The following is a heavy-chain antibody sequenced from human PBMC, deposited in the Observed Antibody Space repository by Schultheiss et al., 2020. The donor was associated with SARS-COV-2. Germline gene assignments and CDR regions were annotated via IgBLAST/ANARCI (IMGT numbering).Heavy chain of an antibody. CDR1: GFRFSSYS. CDR2: ISSESATI. CDR3: AREQFGPTAPPYYGMDV. D-gene: IGHD3-10*01. Sequence: GGSLRLSCAASGFRFSSYSMNWVRQAPEKGLEWLSYISSESATIFYTDSVKGRFTISRDNSKNTLYLQMNSLRAEDTAVYYCAREQFGPTAPPYYGMDVWGQGTTVTVSS. V-gene: IGHV3-48*01. J-gene: IGHJ6*02.